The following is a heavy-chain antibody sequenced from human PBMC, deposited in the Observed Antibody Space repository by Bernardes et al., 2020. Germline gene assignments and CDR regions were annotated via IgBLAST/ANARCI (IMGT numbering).Heavy chain of an antibody. Sequence: GGSLRLSCAASGFTFSSYGMHWVRQAPGKGLEWVAVIWYDGSNKYYADSVKGRFTISRDNSKNTLYLQMNSLRAEDTAVYYCAREASLLTIFGVVIRYDWFDPWGQGTLVTVSS. V-gene: IGHV3-33*01. CDR1: GFTFSSYG. D-gene: IGHD3-3*01. CDR2: IWYDGSNK. J-gene: IGHJ5*02. CDR3: AREASLLTIFGVVIRYDWFDP.